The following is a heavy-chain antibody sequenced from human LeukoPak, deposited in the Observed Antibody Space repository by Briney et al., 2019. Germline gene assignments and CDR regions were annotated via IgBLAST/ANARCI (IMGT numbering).Heavy chain of an antibody. V-gene: IGHV4-59*01. CDR1: GGSISSYY. CDR2: IYYSGST. J-gene: IGHJ4*02. Sequence: SETLSLTCTVSGGSISSYYRSWIRQPPGKGLEWIGYIYYSGSTNYNPSLKSRVTISVDTSKNQFSLKLSSVTAADTAVYYCARHARLVGFISYWGQGTLVTVSS. D-gene: IGHD2-8*02. CDR3: ARHARLVGFISY.